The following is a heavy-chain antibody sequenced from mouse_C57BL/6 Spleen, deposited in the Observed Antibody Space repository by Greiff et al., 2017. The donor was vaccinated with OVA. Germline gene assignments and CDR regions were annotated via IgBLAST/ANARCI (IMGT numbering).Heavy chain of an antibody. CDR1: GYTFTDYY. V-gene: IGHV1-26*01. Sequence: VQLQQSGPELVKPGASVKISCKASGYTFTDYYMHWVKQSPGKSLEWIGDINPNNGGTSYNQKFKGKATLTVDKSSSTAYMELRSLTSEDSAVDYCVSLFITTVVATNFDYWGQGTTLTVSS. CDR3: VSLFITTVVATNFDY. D-gene: IGHD1-1*01. CDR2: INPNNGGT. J-gene: IGHJ2*01.